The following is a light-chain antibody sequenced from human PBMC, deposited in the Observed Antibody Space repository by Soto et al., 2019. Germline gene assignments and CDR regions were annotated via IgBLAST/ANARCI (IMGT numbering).Light chain of an antibody. CDR2: GAS. Sequence: EIVMTQSPATLSVSPGERATLSCRASQSVSSNLAWYQQKPGQAPRLLIYGASTRATGIPARFSGSGSGTDFPLTISSLQSEDFAVYYCQHYSNWPLTFGQGTKVQIK. J-gene: IGKJ1*01. V-gene: IGKV3-15*01. CDR1: QSVSSN. CDR3: QHYSNWPLT.